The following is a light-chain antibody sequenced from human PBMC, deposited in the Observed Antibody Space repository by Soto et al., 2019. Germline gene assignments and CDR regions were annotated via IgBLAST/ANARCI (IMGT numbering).Light chain of an antibody. J-gene: IGKJ1*01. CDR2: DAS. V-gene: IGKV3-11*01. Sequence: EIVLTQPPATLSLSPGERATLSCRASQSVRSSLAWYQQQPGQAPRLLIFDASNRATGIPPRFSGSGSGTDFTLTINSLEPEDFVVYYCQQRGNWPGTFGQGTKVDI. CDR3: QQRGNWPGT. CDR1: QSVRSS.